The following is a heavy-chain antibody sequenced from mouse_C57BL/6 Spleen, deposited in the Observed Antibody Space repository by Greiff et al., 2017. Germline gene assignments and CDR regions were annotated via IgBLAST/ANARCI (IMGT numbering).Heavy chain of an antibody. D-gene: IGHD1-1*01. CDR1: GYTFTSYT. Sequence: QVQLQQSGAELARPGASVKMSCKASGYTFTSYTMHWVKQRPGQGLEWIGYINPSSGYTKYNQKFKDKATLTADKSSSTAYMQLSSLTSEDSAVYYCARGPTVDWYFDVWGTGTTVTVSS. V-gene: IGHV1-4*01. J-gene: IGHJ1*03. CDR2: INPSSGYT. CDR3: ARGPTVDWYFDV.